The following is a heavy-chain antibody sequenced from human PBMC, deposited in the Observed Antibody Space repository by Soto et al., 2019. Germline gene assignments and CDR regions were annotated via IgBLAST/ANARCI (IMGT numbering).Heavy chain of an antibody. Sequence: ASVKVSCKASGYTFTSYYMHWVRQAPGQGLEWMGIINPSGGSTSYAQKFQGRVTMTRDTSTSTVYMELSSLRSEDTAVYYCARGGFGSTIGFSEDYFDYWGQGTLVTVLL. D-gene: IGHD3-10*01. CDR1: GYTFTSYY. J-gene: IGHJ4*02. V-gene: IGHV1-46*01. CDR2: INPSGGST. CDR3: ARGGFGSTIGFSEDYFDY.